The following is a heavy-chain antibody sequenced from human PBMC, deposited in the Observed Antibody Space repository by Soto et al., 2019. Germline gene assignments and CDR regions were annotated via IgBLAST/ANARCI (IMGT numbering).Heavy chain of an antibody. Sequence: EVQLVESGGGLVQPGGSLRLSCEASAFTLSSYWMSWVRQAPGKGLEWVANIKPDGSEKYYVDSVKGRFTISRDNTKKRLDLQVITLRAEDLATYCCARDYEFGIDMWGQGTLVTVSS. CDR1: AFTLSSYW. CDR2: IKPDGSEK. J-gene: IGHJ3*02. V-gene: IGHV3-7*01. CDR3: ARDYEFGIDM. D-gene: IGHD3-22*01.